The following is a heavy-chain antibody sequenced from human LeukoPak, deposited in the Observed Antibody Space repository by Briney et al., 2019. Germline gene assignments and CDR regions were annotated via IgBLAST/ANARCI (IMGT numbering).Heavy chain of an antibody. CDR3: VTRTFAAFNL. D-gene: IGHD1-14*01. CDR1: GFTSSDQY. V-gene: IGHV3-72*01. J-gene: IGHJ3*01. CDR2: TTDKAHSYTT. Sequence: GGSLSLSCAASGFTSSDQYMDWVRQAPGKGLEWVGRTTDKAHSYTTQYAASVKGRFTISGDDSENSLYLQMNAVKTEDTAVYYCVTRTFAAFNLWGQGKMVTVSS.